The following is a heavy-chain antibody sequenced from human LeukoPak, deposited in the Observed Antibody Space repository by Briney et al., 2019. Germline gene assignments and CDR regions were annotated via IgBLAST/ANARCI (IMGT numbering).Heavy chain of an antibody. CDR3: ARDNSVGDNAWWFDP. Sequence: ASVKASCKASGYTFTSYYMHWVRQAPGQGLEWMGLINPTGGSTGYAQKFQGRVTMTRGMSTSTDYMELSSLRSEDTAIYYCARDNSVGDNAWWFDPWGQGTLVTVSS. CDR1: GYTFTSYY. CDR2: INPTGGST. D-gene: IGHD1-26*01. V-gene: IGHV1-46*01. J-gene: IGHJ5*02.